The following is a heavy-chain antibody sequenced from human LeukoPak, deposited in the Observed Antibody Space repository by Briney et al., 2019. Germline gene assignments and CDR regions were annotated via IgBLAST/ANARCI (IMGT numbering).Heavy chain of an antibody. Sequence: GGSLRLSCAASGFTFSSYSMNWVRQAPGKGLEWVSSISSSSSYIYYADSVKDRFTISRDNAKNSLYLQMNSLRAEDTAVYYCARDLCGGDCYYYYYYGMDVWGQGTTVTVSS. CDR3: ARDLCGGDCYYYYYYGMDV. CDR2: ISSSSSYI. J-gene: IGHJ6*02. V-gene: IGHV3-21*01. D-gene: IGHD2-21*02. CDR1: GFTFSSYS.